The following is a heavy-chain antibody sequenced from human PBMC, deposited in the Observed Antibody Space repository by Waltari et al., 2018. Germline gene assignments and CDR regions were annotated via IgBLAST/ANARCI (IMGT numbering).Heavy chain of an antibody. V-gene: IGHV5-51*01. D-gene: IGHD3-3*01. CDR2: INPGDSDT. CDR3: AVKSDFWSSDYFDY. CDR1: GHSFTSYW. Sequence: EVQLVQSGAEVKKPGESLKISCKGSGHSFTSYWLAWGRQMPGKGLEWMGIINPGDSDTRYSPSFQGQVTISADKSISTAYLQWSSLKASDTAMYYCAVKSDFWSSDYFDYWGQGTLVTVSS. J-gene: IGHJ4*02.